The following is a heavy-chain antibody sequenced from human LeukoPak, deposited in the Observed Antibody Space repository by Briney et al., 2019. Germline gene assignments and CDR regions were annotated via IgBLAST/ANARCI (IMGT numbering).Heavy chain of an antibody. Sequence: SETLSLTCAVYGGSFSGYYWSWIRQPPGKGLGWIGKINHSGSTNYNPSLKSRVTISVDTSKNQFSLKLSSVTAADTAVYYCARENYYGSGSYYPYYYYGMDVWGQGTTVTVSS. CDR3: ARENYYGSGSYYPYYYYGMDV. CDR1: GGSFSGYY. CDR2: INHSGST. J-gene: IGHJ6*02. D-gene: IGHD3-10*01. V-gene: IGHV4-34*01.